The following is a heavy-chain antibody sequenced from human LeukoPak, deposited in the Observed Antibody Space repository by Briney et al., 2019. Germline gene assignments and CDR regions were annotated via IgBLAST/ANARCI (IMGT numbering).Heavy chain of an antibody. CDR1: GGSFSGYY. CDR2: INHGGST. V-gene: IGHV4-34*01. CDR3: ARGTRGYSYGHAAPYYYYYGMDV. Sequence: SETLSLTCAVYGGSFSGYYWSWIRQPPGKGLEWIGEINHGGSTNYNPSLKSRVTISVDTSKNQFSLKLSSVTAADTAVYYCARGTRGYSYGHAAPYYYYYGMDVWGQGTTVTVSS. D-gene: IGHD5-18*01. J-gene: IGHJ6*02.